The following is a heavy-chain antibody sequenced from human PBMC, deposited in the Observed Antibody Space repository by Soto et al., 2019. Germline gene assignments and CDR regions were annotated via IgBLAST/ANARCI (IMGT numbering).Heavy chain of an antibody. CDR2: IIPIFGTA. CDR3: ARVLGSGASYYYYYYGMDV. D-gene: IGHD3-10*01. CDR1: GGTFSSYA. Sequence: SVTVSCQASGGTFSSYAISWVRQAPGQGLEWMGGIIPIFGTANYAQKFQGRVTITADESTSTAYMELSSLRSEDTAVYYCARVLGSGASYYYYYYGMDVWGQGTTVTVS. V-gene: IGHV1-69*13. J-gene: IGHJ6*02.